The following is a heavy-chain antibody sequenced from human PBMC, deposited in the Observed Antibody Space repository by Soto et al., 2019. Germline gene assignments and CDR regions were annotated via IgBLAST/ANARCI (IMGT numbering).Heavy chain of an antibody. J-gene: IGHJ5*02. Sequence: PGESLKISCKGSGYSFTSYWISWVRQMPGKGLEWMGRIDPSDSYTNYSPSFQGHATISADKSISTAYLQWSSLKASDTAMYYCARHPYDSSGYYHNWFDPWGQGTLVTVSS. D-gene: IGHD3-22*01. CDR2: IDPSDSYT. V-gene: IGHV5-10-1*01. CDR1: GYSFTSYW. CDR3: ARHPYDSSGYYHNWFDP.